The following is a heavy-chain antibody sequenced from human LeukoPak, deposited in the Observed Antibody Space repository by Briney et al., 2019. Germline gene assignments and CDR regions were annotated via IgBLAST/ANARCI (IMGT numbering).Heavy chain of an antibody. V-gene: IGHV1-18*04. CDR2: ISAYNGNT. Sequence: ASVKLSCKASGYTFTSYGISWVRQAPGQGLEWMGWISAYNGNTNYAQKLQGRVTMTTDTSTSTAYMELRSLRSDDTAVYYCARAVGGYCSGGSCYTDDYWGQGTLVTVSS. CDR1: GYTFTSYG. J-gene: IGHJ4*02. D-gene: IGHD2-15*01. CDR3: ARAVGGYCSGGSCYTDDY.